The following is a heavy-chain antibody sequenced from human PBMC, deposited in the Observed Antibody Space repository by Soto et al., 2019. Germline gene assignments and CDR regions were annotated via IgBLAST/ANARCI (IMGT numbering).Heavy chain of an antibody. V-gene: IGHV4-39*01. CDR1: VDSIRSPTFY. CDR2: VYYTGTI. Sequence: AETLSLTCTVSVDSIRSPTFYWFWIRQSPGKGLEWIGSVYYTGTINHNPSLKSRVTISVDTSKNQFSLRVSSVTATDTALYYCARNRLGYFDYWGQGTLVTVSS. CDR3: ARNRLGYFDY. J-gene: IGHJ4*02.